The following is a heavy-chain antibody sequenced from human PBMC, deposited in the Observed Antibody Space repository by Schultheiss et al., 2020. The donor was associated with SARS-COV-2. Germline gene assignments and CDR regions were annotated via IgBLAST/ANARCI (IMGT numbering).Heavy chain of an antibody. CDR2: IKSKTDGGTT. J-gene: IGHJ3*02. CDR1: GFTFSNAW. D-gene: IGHD2-2*02. CDR3: TTDRPSYCSSTSCYTGGGDAVDI. Sequence: GGSLRLSCAASGFTFSNAWMSWVRQAPGKGLEWVGRIKSKTDGGTTDYAAPVKGRFTISRDDSKNTLYLQMNSLKTEDTAVYYCTTDRPSYCSSTSCYTGGGDAVDIWGQGTMVTVS. V-gene: IGHV3-15*01.